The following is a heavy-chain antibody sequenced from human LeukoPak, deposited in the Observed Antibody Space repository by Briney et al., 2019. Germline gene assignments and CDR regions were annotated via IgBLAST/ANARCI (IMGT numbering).Heavy chain of an antibody. V-gene: IGHV3-74*01. CDR2: IDSDGSTR. J-gene: IGHJ3*02. D-gene: IGHD2-15*01. Sequence: PGGSLRLSCAASGFTFSSYWIHWVRQAPGKGLVWVSRIDSDGSTRTYADSVKGRFTISRDNAKNTLYLQMNSLRAEDTAVYYCARVRMDLQALEIWGQGTMVTVSS. CDR1: GFTFSSYW. CDR3: ARVRMDLQALEI.